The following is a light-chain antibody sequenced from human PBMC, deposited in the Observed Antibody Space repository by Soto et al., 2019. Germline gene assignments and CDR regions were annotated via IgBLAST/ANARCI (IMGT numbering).Light chain of an antibody. J-gene: IGKJ5*01. CDR3: MQGTHWPIT. CDR1: QILLHSNGYNY. CDR2: LGS. V-gene: IGKV2-28*01. Sequence: DIVMTQSPLSLPVTPGEPASISCRSGQILLHSNGYNYLDWYLQKPGQSPQLLIYLGSNRASGVPDRFSGSGSGTDFTLKISRVEAEDVGVYYCMQGTHWPITFGQGTRLEI.